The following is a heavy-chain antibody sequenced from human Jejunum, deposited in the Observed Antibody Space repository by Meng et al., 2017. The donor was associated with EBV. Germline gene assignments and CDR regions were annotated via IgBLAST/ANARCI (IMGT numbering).Heavy chain of an antibody. CDR1: GDSVSGYNY. Sequence: QVQLQESGPGLLKPSEPLSLTCSVSGDSVSGYNYWTWIRQPPGKGLEWIGNMYYTGKAIYKPSLQSRVTISVDTSKNQFSLRMTSVTAADTAIYYCARGRGYDYGDSWGQGTLVTVSS. V-gene: IGHV4-61*01. CDR2: MYYTGKA. J-gene: IGHJ5*02. CDR3: ARGRGYDYGDS. D-gene: IGHD5-12*01.